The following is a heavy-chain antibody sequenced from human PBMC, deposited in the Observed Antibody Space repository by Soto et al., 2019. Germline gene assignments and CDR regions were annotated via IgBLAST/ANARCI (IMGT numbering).Heavy chain of an antibody. CDR2: IWYDGSNK. Sequence: PGGSLRLSCAASGFTFSSYGMHWVRQAPGKGLEWVAVIWYDGSNKYYADSVKGRFTISRDNSKNTLYLQMNSLRAEVTAVYYCAGGVTYYLFDYWGQGTLVTVSS. CDR1: GFTFSSYG. J-gene: IGHJ4*02. V-gene: IGHV3-33*01. CDR3: AGGVTYYLFDY. D-gene: IGHD3-10*01.